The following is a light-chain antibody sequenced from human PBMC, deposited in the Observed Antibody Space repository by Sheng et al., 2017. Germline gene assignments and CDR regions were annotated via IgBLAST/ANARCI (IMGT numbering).Light chain of an antibody. J-gene: IGLJ2*01. V-gene: IGLV3-1*01. Sequence: SYELSQPPSVSVSPRQTVSITCSGDDLGDKYVCWYQQRPGQSPVLVIYQDSIRPSGIPGRFSASTSGNTATLTISETQAVDEADYTLQASDSKTMVFGGGTKLTVL. CDR3: QASDSKTMV. CDR1: DLGDKY. CDR2: QDS.